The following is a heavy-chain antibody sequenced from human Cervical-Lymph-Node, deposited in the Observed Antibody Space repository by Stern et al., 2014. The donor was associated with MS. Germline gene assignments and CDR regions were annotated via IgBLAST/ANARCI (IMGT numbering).Heavy chain of an antibody. CDR2: INGDGSNT. D-gene: IGHD1-26*01. Sequence: EVHLVESGGGLVQPGGSLRLSCAASRFIFRNYWMHWVRQAPGKGLVWVSSINGDGSNTRCADFVKGRFTISRDNGRNTLYLQMNSLRDEDTAMYYCARRHLVGATDFDCWGQGTLVAVSS. J-gene: IGHJ4*02. V-gene: IGHV3-74*02. CDR1: RFIFRNYW. CDR3: ARRHLVGATDFDC.